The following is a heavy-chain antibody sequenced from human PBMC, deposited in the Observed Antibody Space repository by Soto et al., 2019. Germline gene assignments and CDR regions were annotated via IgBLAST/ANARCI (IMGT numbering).Heavy chain of an antibody. Sequence: SETLSLTCTVSGGSISSGGYYWSWIRQHPGKGLEWIGYIYYSGSTYYDPSLKSRVTISADTSKSEFSLRLTSVTAADTAVYYCARRGSGHTFDYWGQGTLVTVSS. D-gene: IGHD3-10*01. V-gene: IGHV4-31*03. CDR2: IYYSGST. J-gene: IGHJ4*02. CDR3: ARRGSGHTFDY. CDR1: GGSISSGGYY.